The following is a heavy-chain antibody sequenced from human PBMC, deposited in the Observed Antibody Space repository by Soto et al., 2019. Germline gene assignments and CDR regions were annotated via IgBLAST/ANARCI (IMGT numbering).Heavy chain of an antibody. CDR2: IHYTGIT. CDR3: ARHGWLVPNIGSYWFDP. V-gene: IGHV4-59*01. J-gene: IGHJ5*02. D-gene: IGHD6-19*01. CDR1: CGSITSDW. Sequence: TLSLTCTVSCGSITSDWWSWIRQSPGKGLEWIAYIHYTGITNYNPSLRSRVTISVDTSKNQCSPMVNSVTAADTAVYYCARHGWLVPNIGSYWFDPWGQGIPVTVSS.